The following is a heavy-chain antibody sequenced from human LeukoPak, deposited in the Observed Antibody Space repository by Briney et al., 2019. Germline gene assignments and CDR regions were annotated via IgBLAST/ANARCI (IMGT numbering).Heavy chain of an antibody. J-gene: IGHJ5*02. V-gene: IGHV3-30*02. CDR3: ARDPSSGWYLKGWFDP. CDR2: IRYDGSNK. Sequence: GGSLRLSCAASGFTFSSYGMHWVRQAPGKGLEWVAYIRYDGSNKYYADSVKGRFTISRDISKNTPYLQMNSLRAEDTAVYYCARDPSSGWYLKGWFDPWGQGTLVTVSS. D-gene: IGHD6-19*01. CDR1: GFTFSSYG.